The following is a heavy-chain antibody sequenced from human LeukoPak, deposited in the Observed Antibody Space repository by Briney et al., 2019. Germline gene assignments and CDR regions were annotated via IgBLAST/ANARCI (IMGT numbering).Heavy chain of an antibody. Sequence: SETLSLTCTVSGGSISTYYWSWIRQSPGKGLEWIGYIHHSGSSNYNPSLKSRVTMSVDTSKNQFSLKLSSVTAADTAVYYCARDILLGSWYFDLWGRGTLVTFSS. CDR3: ARDILLGSWYFDL. CDR1: GGSISTYY. CDR2: IHHSGSS. D-gene: IGHD7-27*01. V-gene: IGHV4-59*01. J-gene: IGHJ2*01.